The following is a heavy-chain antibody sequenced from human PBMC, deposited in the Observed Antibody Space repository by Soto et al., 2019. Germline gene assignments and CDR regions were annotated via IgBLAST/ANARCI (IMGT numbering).Heavy chain of an antibody. CDR2: IYTSGST. D-gene: IGHD6-6*01. V-gene: IGHV4-4*07. CDR3: ARGEAAPRS. Sequence: SQTRSLTCSVSGGSISRYYWSWIRQPAGKGPEWIGRIYTSGSTNYNPSLKSRVTMSVDTSKNQFSLKLSSVTAADTAVYDCARGEAAPRSWGRGTLVTVSS. J-gene: IGHJ5*02. CDR1: GGSISRYY.